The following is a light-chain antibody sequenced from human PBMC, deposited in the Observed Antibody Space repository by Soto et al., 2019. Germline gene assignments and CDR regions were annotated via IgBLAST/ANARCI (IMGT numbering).Light chain of an antibody. V-gene: IGKV1-39*01. CDR1: QSINNN. J-gene: IGKJ4*01. CDR2: AAS. CDR3: QQSYSTPLT. Sequence: DIQMTQSPSSLSASIGDRVTITCRASQSINNNLDWYQQKPGKAPTLLIYAASSLQSGVPSRFSGSDSGTDFTLTISRLQPEDVATYYCQQSYSTPLTFGGGTQVEIK.